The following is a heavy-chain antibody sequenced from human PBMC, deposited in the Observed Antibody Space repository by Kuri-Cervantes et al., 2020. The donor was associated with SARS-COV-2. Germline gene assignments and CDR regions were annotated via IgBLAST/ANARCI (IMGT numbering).Heavy chain of an antibody. J-gene: IGHJ5*02. CDR2: IYTSGST. CDR1: VGTFSHTT. Sequence: GSLRLSWYVCVGTFSHTTASWIRQPAGKGLEWIGYIYTSGSTNYNPSLKSRVTISVDTSKNQFSLRLSSVTAADTAVYYCARGGQLWSNNWFDPWGQGTLVTVSS. D-gene: IGHD5-18*01. V-gene: IGHV4-4*09. CDR3: ARGGQLWSNNWFDP.